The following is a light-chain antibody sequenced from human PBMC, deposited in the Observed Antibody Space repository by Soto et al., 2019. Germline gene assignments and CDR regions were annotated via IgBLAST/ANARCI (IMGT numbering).Light chain of an antibody. V-gene: IGKV1-5*01. CDR2: DAS. CDR3: LQDYSCPLT. CDR1: QSISSW. Sequence: DIQMTQSPSTMSASVGDRVTITCRASQSISSWLAWYQQKPGKAPKLLIYDASSLQSGVPSRFSGSGSGSLFTLTISSLQPEDFATYYCLQDYSCPLTFGGGTKVDIK. J-gene: IGKJ4*01.